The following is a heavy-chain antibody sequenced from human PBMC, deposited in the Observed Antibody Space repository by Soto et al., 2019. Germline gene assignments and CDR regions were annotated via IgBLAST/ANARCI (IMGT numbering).Heavy chain of an antibody. J-gene: IGHJ4*01. CDR2: ISSNGDIT. V-gene: IGHV3-48*02. Sequence: LVESGGGLVHPGESLRLSCEGSGFRFSDHRMNWVRQAPGKGLQWISYISSNGDITYYADSVKGRFTVSRDNANNALFLQMNSLRDDDTATYDWASLPKGSLVTAWGNGARVTVAS. CDR1: GFRFSDHR. CDR3: ASLPKGSLVTA. D-gene: IGHD2-21*02.